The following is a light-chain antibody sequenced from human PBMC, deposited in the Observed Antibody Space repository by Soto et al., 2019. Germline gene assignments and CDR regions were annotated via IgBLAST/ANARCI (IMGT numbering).Light chain of an antibody. CDR1: QNISNW. Sequence: DIQMTQSPSTLPASVGDRVTITCRASQNISNWLAWYQQKPRKGPSLLIYKASILESGVSSRFSGSGSGTEFTLTISSLQPDDVGTYYCQQKYRYPWTFGQGTKVEIK. CDR3: QQKYRYPWT. V-gene: IGKV1-5*03. CDR2: KAS. J-gene: IGKJ1*01.